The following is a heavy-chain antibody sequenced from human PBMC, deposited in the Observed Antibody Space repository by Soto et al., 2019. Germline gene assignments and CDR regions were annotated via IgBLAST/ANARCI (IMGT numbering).Heavy chain of an antibody. CDR1: GGSISSYY. D-gene: IGHD5-12*01. Sequence: QVQLQESGPGLVKPSETLSLTCTVSGGSISSYYWSWIRQPPGKGLEWIGYIYYSGSTNYNPSLKSRVTISVDTSNNQFPLKLSSVTAADTAVYYCASFGYDKAYWGQGTLVTVSS. V-gene: IGHV4-59*01. CDR3: ASFGYDKAY. CDR2: IYYSGST. J-gene: IGHJ4*02.